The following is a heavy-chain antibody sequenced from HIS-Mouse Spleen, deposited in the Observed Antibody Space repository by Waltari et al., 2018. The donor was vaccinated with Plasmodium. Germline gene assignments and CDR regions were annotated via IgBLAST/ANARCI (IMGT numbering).Heavy chain of an antibody. CDR3: ARKVLLWFGGKDV. CDR2: IKEDGREK. D-gene: IGHD3-10*01. CDR1: GFTFSSYW. J-gene: IGHJ6*02. Sequence: EVQLVESGGGLVQPGGSLRLSCAASGFTFSSYWMSWVRQAPGKGLEGVANIKEDGREKYYGDSVKGRFTISRDNAKNSLYLQMNSLRAEDTAVYYCARKVLLWFGGKDVWGQGTTVTVSS. V-gene: IGHV3-7*01.